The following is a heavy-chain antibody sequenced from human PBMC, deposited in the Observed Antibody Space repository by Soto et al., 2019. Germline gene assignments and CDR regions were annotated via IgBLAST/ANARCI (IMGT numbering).Heavy chain of an antibody. V-gene: IGHV3-11*01. CDR1: GFSFSDYY. Sequence: QVQLVESGGGLVKPGGSLRLSCAASGFSFSDYYMSWIRQAPGKGLEWISYISNSGRTIYYADSLKGRFTISRDNAKNSRYLQMNGLRVDDTAMYYCARLPYPWGWFDPWGQGTLVTVSS. CDR3: ARLPYPWGWFDP. CDR2: ISNSGRTI. D-gene: IGHD3-16*01. J-gene: IGHJ5*02.